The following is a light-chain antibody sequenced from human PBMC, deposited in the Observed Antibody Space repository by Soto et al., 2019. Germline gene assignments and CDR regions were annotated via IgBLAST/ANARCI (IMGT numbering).Light chain of an antibody. J-gene: IGLJ3*02. CDR1: NSDVGGYNH. CDR3: SSYTSSSLWV. Sequence: QSALTQPASVSGSPGQSITISCTGTNSDVGGYNHVSWYQQHPGKAPKLMIYEVSNRPSGVSIRFSGSTSGNTASLTISGLQAEDEADYYCSSYTSSSLWVFGGGTKVTVL. CDR2: EVS. V-gene: IGLV2-14*01.